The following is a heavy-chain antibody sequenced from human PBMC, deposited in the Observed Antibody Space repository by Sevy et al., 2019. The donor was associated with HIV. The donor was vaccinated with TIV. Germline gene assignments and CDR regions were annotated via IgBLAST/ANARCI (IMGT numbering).Heavy chain of an antibody. CDR3: ARDVDTSMLTGYYSNGMGL. V-gene: IGHV3-30-3*01. D-gene: IGHD5-18*01. J-gene: IGHJ6*02. CDR1: RFNFRSFA. CDR2: ISYDGSNK. Sequence: GESLKISCAASRFNFRSFAMHWVRQAPGKGLEWVAVISYDGSNKYCADSVKGRFTISRDNSQNTLYLQMNSLRPEDTAVYFCARDVDTSMLTGYYSNGMGLWGQGTTVTVSS.